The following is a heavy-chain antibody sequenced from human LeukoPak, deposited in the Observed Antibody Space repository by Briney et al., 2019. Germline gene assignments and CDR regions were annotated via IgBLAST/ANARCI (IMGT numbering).Heavy chain of an antibody. J-gene: IGHJ3*02. CDR2: IYYSGST. CDR1: GGSISSSSYY. D-gene: IGHD3-22*01. Sequence: SETLSLTCTVSGGSISSSSYYWGWIRQPPGKGLEWIGSIYYSGSTCYNPSLKSRVTISVDTSKNQFSLKLSSVTAADTAVYYCASPHYYDSSGYYGFAFDIWGQGTMVTVSS. V-gene: IGHV4-39*01. CDR3: ASPHYYDSSGYYGFAFDI.